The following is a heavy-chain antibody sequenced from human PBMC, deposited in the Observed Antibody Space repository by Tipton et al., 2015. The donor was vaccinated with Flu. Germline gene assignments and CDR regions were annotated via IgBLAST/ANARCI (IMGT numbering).Heavy chain of an antibody. CDR1: GDSISGSSSY. V-gene: IGHV4-39*07. CDR3: ARDRVAVTGSFDY. D-gene: IGHD6-19*01. CDR2: IYYSGST. J-gene: IGHJ4*02. Sequence: TLSLTCIVSGDSISGSSSYWGWLRQPPGKGLEWIGNIYYSGSTYYNPSLKSRVTISVDTSKNQFSLKLNSVTAADTAVYFCARDRVAVTGSFDYWGQGTLVAVSS.